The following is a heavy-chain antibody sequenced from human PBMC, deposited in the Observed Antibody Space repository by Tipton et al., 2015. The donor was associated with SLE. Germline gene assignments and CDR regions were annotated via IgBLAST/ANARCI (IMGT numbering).Heavy chain of an antibody. V-gene: IGHV4-59*11. CDR1: GGSISSHY. Sequence: TLSLTCTVSGGSISSHYWSWIRQPPGKGLEWIGYIYYSGSTNYNPSLKSRVTISVDTSKNQFSLKLSSVTAADTAVYYCAREGKEQWMRGYFDYWGQGTLVTVSS. D-gene: IGHD6-19*01. CDR2: IYYSGST. CDR3: AREGKEQWMRGYFDY. J-gene: IGHJ4*02.